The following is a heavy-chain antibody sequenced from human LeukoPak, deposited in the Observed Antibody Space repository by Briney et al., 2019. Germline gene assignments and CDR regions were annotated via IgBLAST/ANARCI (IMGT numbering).Heavy chain of an antibody. V-gene: IGHV4-59*08. D-gene: IGHD2-15*01. CDR1: GDLKPRCH. CDR3: ARGRGWYLFDY. CDR2: IYYSGSA. J-gene: IGHJ4*02. Sequence: SETLTLTCTVSGDLKPRCHWLGLRQTPGKGLEWIGYIYYSGSAIYSPSLKSRVTISVDTSKNEFSQRLSSVTAADTAVYDCARGRGWYLFDYWGQGTLVTVSS.